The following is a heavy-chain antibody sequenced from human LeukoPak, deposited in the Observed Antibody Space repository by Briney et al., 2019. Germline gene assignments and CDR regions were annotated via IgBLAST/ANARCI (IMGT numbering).Heavy chain of an antibody. J-gene: IGHJ4*02. CDR1: GFTFSSYG. V-gene: IGHV3-33*01. Sequence: GGSLRLSCAASGFTFSSYGMHWVRQAPGKGLEWVAVIWYDGSNKYYADSVKGRFTISRDNSKNTLYLQMNSLRAEDTAVYYCARDLSSGAARPLYYFDYWGQGTLVTVSS. CDR2: IWYDGSNK. CDR3: ARDLSSGAARPLYYFDY. D-gene: IGHD6-6*01.